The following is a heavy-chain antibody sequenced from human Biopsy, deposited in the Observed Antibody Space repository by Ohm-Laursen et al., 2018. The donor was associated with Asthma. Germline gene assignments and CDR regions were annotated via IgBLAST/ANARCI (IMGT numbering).Heavy chain of an antibody. V-gene: IGHV1-69*05. D-gene: IGHD4-17*01. Sequence: SVKVSCNVHGDILSSFGIKWVRMTPGEGHEWLVGVIPINGTTDTARKFQGRVPITTDDSTSTSYMKLTSLRKEVTADYYRAREGSYGDRSHRNGLDVWGQGTTVTVSS. CDR1: GDILSSFG. J-gene: IGHJ6*02. CDR2: VIPINGTT. CDR3: AREGSYGDRSHRNGLDV.